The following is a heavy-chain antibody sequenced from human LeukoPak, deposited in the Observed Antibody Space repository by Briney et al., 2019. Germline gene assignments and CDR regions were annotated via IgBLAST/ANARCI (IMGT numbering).Heavy chain of an antibody. CDR1: GGSISSSSYY. Sequence: SETLSLTCTVSGGSISSSSYYWGWIRQPPGKGLEWIGSIYYSGSTYYNPSLKSRVTISVDTSKNQFSLKLSSVTAADTAVYYCARDTGYSSSWYALIYNWFDPWGQGTLVTVSS. CDR2: IYYSGST. J-gene: IGHJ5*02. CDR3: ARDTGYSSSWYALIYNWFDP. D-gene: IGHD6-13*01. V-gene: IGHV4-39*07.